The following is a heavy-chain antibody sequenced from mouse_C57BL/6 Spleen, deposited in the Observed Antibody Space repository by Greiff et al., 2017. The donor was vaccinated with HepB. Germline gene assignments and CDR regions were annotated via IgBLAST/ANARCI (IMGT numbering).Heavy chain of an antibody. CDR3: VRHGSSGYAY. V-gene: IGHV10-1*01. Sequence: EVQLVESGGGLVQPKGSLKLSCAASGFSFNTYAMNWVRQAPGKGLEWVARIRSKSNNYATYYADSVKDRFTISRDDSESMLYLQMNNLKTEDTAMYYCVRHGSSGYAYWGQGTLVTVSA. D-gene: IGHD3-2*02. CDR1: GFSFNTYA. CDR2: IRSKSNNYAT. J-gene: IGHJ3*01.